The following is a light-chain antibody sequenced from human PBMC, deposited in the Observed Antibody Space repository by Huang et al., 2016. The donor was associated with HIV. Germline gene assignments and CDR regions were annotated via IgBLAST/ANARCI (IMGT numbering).Light chain of an antibody. CDR3: QQYNDWPPLT. CDR2: DAS. V-gene: IGKV3-15*01. J-gene: IGKJ4*01. CDR1: HSVDSD. Sequence: EIEMTQSPATLSVSPGERATLSCRASHSVDSDLDWYQQKPGQAPRLLIYDASTRATGISAKFNGTGSGTEFSLSITILQSEDFAVYYCQQYNDWPPLTFGGGTKVEI.